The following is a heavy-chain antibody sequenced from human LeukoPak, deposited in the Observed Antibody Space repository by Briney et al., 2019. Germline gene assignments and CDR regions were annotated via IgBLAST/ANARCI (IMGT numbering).Heavy chain of an antibody. Sequence: PSQTLSLTCTVSGGSISSGSYYWSWIRQPPGKGLEWIGYIYYSGSTNYSPSLKSRVTISVDTSKNQFSLKLSSVTAADTAVYYCARVSGSYRIGPFDYWGQGTLVTVSS. CDR2: IYYSGST. CDR3: ARVSGSYRIGPFDY. CDR1: GGSISSGSYY. D-gene: IGHD1-26*01. V-gene: IGHV4-61*01. J-gene: IGHJ4*02.